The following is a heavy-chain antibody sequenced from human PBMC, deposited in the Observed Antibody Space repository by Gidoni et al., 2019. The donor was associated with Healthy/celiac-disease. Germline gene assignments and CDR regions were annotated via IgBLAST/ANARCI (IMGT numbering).Heavy chain of an antibody. J-gene: IGHJ3*02. CDR3: AAEPVIAAAGGDAFDI. Sequence: QMQLVQSGPEVKKPGTSVKVSCKASGFTFTSSAVQWVRQARGQRLEWIGWIVVGSGNTNYAQKFQERVTITRDMSTSTAYMELSSLRSEDTAVYYCAAEPVIAAAGGDAFDIWGQGTMVTVSS. CDR2: IVVGSGNT. CDR1: GFTFTSSA. D-gene: IGHD6-13*01. V-gene: IGHV1-58*01.